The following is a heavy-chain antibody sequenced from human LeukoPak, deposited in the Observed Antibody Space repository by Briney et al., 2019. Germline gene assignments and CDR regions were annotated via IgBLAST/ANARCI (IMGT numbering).Heavy chain of an antibody. CDR1: GYSFTSYW. V-gene: IGHV5-51*01. J-gene: IGHJ6*02. CDR2: IYPGDSDT. Sequence: GESLEISCKGSGYSFTSYWIGWVRQMPGKGLEWMGIIYPGDSDTRYSPSFQGQVTISADKSISTAYLQWSSLKASDTAMYYCARQEMATIYDYYYYGMDVWGQGTTVTVSS. D-gene: IGHD5-24*01. CDR3: ARQEMATIYDYYYYGMDV.